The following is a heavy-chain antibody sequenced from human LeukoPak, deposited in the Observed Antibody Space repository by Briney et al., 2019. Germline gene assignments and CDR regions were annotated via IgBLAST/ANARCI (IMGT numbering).Heavy chain of an antibody. CDR3: ARGGGRRDLDY. CDR1: GFSSRSYW. Sequence: GGSLRLSCVVSGFSSRSYWMHWVRQVPGKGLVWVSTISGSGVNTYHADSVKGRFTISRDNSKNMVYLQMNSLKAEDTAIYYCARGGGRRDLDYWGQGTLVIVSS. J-gene: IGHJ4*02. D-gene: IGHD3-3*01. V-gene: IGHV3-23*01. CDR2: ISGSGVNT.